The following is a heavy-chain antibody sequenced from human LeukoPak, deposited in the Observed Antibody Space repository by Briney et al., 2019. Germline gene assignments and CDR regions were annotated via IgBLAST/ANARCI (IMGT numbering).Heavy chain of an antibody. J-gene: IGHJ6*02. CDR1: GLTFSSYG. V-gene: IGHV3-33*01. CDR2: IWYDGSNK. D-gene: IGHD4-17*01. CDR3: ARDLGYGDYVGGMDV. Sequence: GGSLRLSCAASGLTFSSYGMHWVRQAPGKGLEWVAVIWYDGSNKYYADPVRGRFTISRDNSKNTLYLQMNSLRAEDTAVYYCARDLGYGDYVGGMDVWGQGTTVTVSS.